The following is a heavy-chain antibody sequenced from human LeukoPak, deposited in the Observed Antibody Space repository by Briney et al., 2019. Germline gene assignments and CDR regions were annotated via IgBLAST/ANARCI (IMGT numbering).Heavy chain of an antibody. CDR2: IYHSGNT. Sequence: SETLSLTCTVSDYSVSSGYFWGWIRQPPGKGLEWIGSIYHSGNTHYNPSLKSRVTISVDTSKSQFSLKLSSVTAADTAVYYCARVDFWSGYNKFDYWGQGTLVTVSS. D-gene: IGHD3-3*01. V-gene: IGHV4-38-2*02. CDR1: DYSVSSGYF. J-gene: IGHJ4*02. CDR3: ARVDFWSGYNKFDY.